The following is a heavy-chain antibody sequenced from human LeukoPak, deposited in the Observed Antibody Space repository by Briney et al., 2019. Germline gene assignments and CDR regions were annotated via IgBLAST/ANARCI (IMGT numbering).Heavy chain of an antibody. Sequence: ASVKVSCKASGGTFSSYAISWVRQAPGQGLEWMGGIIPIFGTANYAQKFQGRVTITADKSTSTAYMELSSLRSEDTAVYYCARSDGSPMNWSDPWGQGTLVTVSS. J-gene: IGHJ5*02. CDR2: IIPIFGTA. V-gene: IGHV1-69*06. D-gene: IGHD5-18*01. CDR3: ARSDGSPMNWSDP. CDR1: GGTFSSYA.